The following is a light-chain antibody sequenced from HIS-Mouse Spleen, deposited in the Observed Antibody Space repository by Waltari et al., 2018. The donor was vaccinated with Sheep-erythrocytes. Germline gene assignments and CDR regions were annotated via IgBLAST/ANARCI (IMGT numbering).Light chain of an antibody. CDR1: QGISSA. Sequence: AIQLTQSPSSLSASAGDRVTITCRASQGISSALAWYQQKPGKAPKLLIYDASSLESGVPSRFSGSGSGTDFTLTISSLPPEDFATYYGQQFNNYPRTFGQGTKVEIK. CDR2: DAS. J-gene: IGKJ1*01. V-gene: IGKV1D-13*01. CDR3: QQFNNYPRT.